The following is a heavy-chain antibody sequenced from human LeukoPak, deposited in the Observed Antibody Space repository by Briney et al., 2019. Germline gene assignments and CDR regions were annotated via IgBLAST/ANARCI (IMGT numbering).Heavy chain of an antibody. CDR3: VSQRRYSSGRRYIDY. V-gene: IGHV4-39*01. CDR1: GGSISSRNYY. D-gene: IGHD6-19*01. CDR2: MYYGETT. Sequence: PSKTLSLTCTVSGGSISSRNYYWGWIRQPRGKGLEWIGSMYYGETTYCNPSLKSRVTISADTSKNQFSLKLSSVTAADTAVYYCVSQRRYSSGRRYIDYWGQGTLVPVSS. J-gene: IGHJ4*02.